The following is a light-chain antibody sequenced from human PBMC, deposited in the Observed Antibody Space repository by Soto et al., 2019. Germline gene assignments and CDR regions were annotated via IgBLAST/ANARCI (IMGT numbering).Light chain of an antibody. V-gene: IGLV2-14*01. J-gene: IGLJ2*01. CDR1: SSDVGGYNY. CDR2: DVS. Sequence: QSALTQPASVSGSPGQSITISCTGTSSDVGGYNYVSWYQQHPGTAPNLMIYDVSNRPSGVSNRFSGSKSGNTASLTISGRQAEDEADYYCSSYTSRSTLVFGGGTKLTVL. CDR3: SSYTSRSTLV.